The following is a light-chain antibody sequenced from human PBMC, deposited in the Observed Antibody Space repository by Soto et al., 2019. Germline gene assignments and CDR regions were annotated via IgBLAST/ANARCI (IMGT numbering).Light chain of an antibody. J-gene: IGKJ1*01. CDR2: DAS. CDR1: QSIRTW. CDR3: QQYNSYSRT. V-gene: IGKV1-5*01. Sequence: DIQLTQSPSTLSASVGARVTIPCRASQSIRTWLAWYQQKPGKAPKLLIYDASSLESGVPSRFSGSGSGTEFTLTISSLQPDDFATYYCQQYNSYSRTFGQGTKVEIK.